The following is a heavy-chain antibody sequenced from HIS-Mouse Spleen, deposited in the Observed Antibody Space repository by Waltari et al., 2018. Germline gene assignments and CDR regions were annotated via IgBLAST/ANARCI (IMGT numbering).Heavy chain of an antibody. CDR3: ARDRYWYFDL. CDR2: IKQDGSEK. V-gene: IGHV3-7*01. CDR1: VGSISSSRYY. J-gene: IGHJ2*01. Sequence: LQLQESGPGLVKPSEALSLTCTVSVGSISSSRYYWGWVRQAPGKGLEWVANIKQDGSEKYYVDSGKGRFTISRDNAKNSLYLQMNSLRAEDTAVYYCARDRYWYFDLWGRGTLVTVSS.